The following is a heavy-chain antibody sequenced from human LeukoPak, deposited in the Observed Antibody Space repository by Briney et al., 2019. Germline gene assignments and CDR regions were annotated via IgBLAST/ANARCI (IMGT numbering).Heavy chain of an antibody. V-gene: IGHV1-3*04. CDR3: ANWAGAPADYFSGPLDY. D-gene: IGHD3-3*01. CDR1: EYSLTQYP. CDR2: INTVSGNT. J-gene: IGHJ4*02. Sequence: GASVKDSCKTSEYSLTQYPIHWVRQAPGQRLEWMGWINTVSGNTRYSQNFQGRVTITRDTSASTAYMELSYLKSEDTAIYYCANWAGAPADYFSGPLDYWGQGTLVTVSS.